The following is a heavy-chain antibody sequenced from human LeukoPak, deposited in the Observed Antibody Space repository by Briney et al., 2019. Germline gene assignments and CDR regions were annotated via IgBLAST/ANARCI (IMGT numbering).Heavy chain of an antibody. CDR1: GYTFTSYY. D-gene: IGHD5-18*01. CDR2: INPSGGST. Sequence: ASVKVSCKASGYTFTSYYMHWVRQAPGQGLEWMGLINPSGGSTSYAQKFQGRVTMTRDMSTSTVYMELSSLRSEDTAVYYCANSYTGSDNYYYYYYMDVWGKGTTVTVSS. J-gene: IGHJ6*03. CDR3: ANSYTGSDNYYYYYYMDV. V-gene: IGHV1-46*01.